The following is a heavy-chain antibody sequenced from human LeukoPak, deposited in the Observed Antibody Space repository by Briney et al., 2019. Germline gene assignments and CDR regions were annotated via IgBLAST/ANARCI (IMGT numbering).Heavy chain of an antibody. CDR2: IKSKTDGGTT. V-gene: IGHV3-15*01. J-gene: IGHJ3*02. Sequence: AGSLRLSCAASGFTFSNAWMSWVRQAPGKGLEWVGRIKSKTDGGTTDYAAPVKGRFTISRDDSKNTLYLQMNSLKTEDTAVYYCTTNYDILTGYPDDAFDIWGQGKMVTVSS. D-gene: IGHD3-9*01. CDR3: TTNYDILTGYPDDAFDI. CDR1: GFTFSNAW.